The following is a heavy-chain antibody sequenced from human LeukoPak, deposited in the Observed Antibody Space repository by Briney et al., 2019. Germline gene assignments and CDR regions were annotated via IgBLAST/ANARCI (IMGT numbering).Heavy chain of an antibody. CDR2: IYSGGST. V-gene: IGHV3-53*01. D-gene: IGHD3-9*01. CDR3: ARDGHYDILTGYFQD. CDR1: GFTVSSNY. Sequence: GGSLRLFCAASGFTVSSNYMSWVRQAPGKGLEWVSVIYSGGSTYYADSVKGRFTISRDNSKNTLYLQMNSLRAEDTAVYYCARDGHYDILTGYFQDWGQGTLVTVSS. J-gene: IGHJ1*01.